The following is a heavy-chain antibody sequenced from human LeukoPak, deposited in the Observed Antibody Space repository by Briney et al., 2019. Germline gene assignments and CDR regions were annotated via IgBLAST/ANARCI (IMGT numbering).Heavy chain of an antibody. CDR3: ARTLFSGGSSMLITWFDP. Sequence: GASVKVSCKASGGTFTSYAISWVRQAPGQGLEWMGRIIPIFGTANYAQKFQGRVTITTDESTSTAYMELSSLRSEETAVYYCARTLFSGGSSMLITWFDPSGQGSLVTASS. D-gene: IGHD2-15*01. CDR2: IIPIFGTA. V-gene: IGHV1-69*05. CDR1: GGTFTSYA. J-gene: IGHJ5*02.